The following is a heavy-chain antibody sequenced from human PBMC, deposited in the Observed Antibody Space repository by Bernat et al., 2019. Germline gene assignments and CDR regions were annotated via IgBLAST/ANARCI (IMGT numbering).Heavy chain of an antibody. Sequence: EVQLLESGGGLVQPGGSLRLSCAASGFTFSSYEMNWVRQAPGKGLEWVSYISSSGSTIYYADSVKGRFTISRDKAKNSLYLQMNSLRAEDTAVYYCARYCSSTSCYVWEAFDIWGQGTMVTVSS. CDR3: ARYCSSTSCYVWEAFDI. V-gene: IGHV3-48*03. D-gene: IGHD2-2*01. J-gene: IGHJ3*02. CDR2: ISSSGSTI. CDR1: GFTFSSYE.